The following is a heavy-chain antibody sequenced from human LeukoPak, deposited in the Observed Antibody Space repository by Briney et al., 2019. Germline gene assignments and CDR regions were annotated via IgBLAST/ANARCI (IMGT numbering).Heavy chain of an antibody. Sequence: SETLSLTCAVSGYSITSGYYWGWIRQPPGKGLEWIGGIYHSGTTYYNPSLKSRVSISVDTSKIQFSLRLSSVTAADTAMYYCARGQLTYCSSTSCYGSTWFDPWGQGTLVTVSS. J-gene: IGHJ5*02. CDR2: IYHSGTT. D-gene: IGHD2-2*01. V-gene: IGHV4-38-2*01. CDR1: GYSITSGYY. CDR3: ARGQLTYCSSTSCYGSTWFDP.